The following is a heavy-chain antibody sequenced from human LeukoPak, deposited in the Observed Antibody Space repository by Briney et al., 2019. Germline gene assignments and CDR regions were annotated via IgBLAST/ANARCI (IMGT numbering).Heavy chain of an antibody. Sequence: PGGSLRLSCAAPGFTFSDYYMSWIRQAPGKGLEWVSYISSSSDYTNYADSVRGRFTISRDNAKNSLYLQMNSLRAEDTAVYYCARPPYSSSWDPGWFDPWGQGTLITVSA. CDR3: ARPPYSSSWDPGWFDP. J-gene: IGHJ5*02. D-gene: IGHD6-13*01. CDR1: GFTFSDYY. CDR2: ISSSSDYT. V-gene: IGHV3-11*06.